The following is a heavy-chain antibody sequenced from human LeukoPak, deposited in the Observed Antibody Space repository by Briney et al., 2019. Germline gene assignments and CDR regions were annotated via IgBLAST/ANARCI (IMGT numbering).Heavy chain of an antibody. V-gene: IGHV4-34*01. CDR3: ARGPTLFYCSSTSCSMPPFGD. Sequence: PSETLSLTCAVYGGSFSGYYWSWIRQPPGKGLEWIGEINHSGSTNYNPSLKSRVTISVDTSKNQFSLQLSSVTAADTAVYYCARGPTLFYCSSTSCSMPPFGDWGQGTLVTVSS. CDR1: GGSFSGYY. D-gene: IGHD2-2*01. CDR2: INHSGST. J-gene: IGHJ4*02.